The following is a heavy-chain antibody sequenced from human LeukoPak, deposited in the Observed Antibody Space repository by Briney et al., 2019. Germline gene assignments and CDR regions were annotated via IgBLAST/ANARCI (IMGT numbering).Heavy chain of an antibody. Sequence: GASVKVSCKASGYTFTSYYMHWVRQAPGQGLEWMGIINPSGGSTSYAQKFQGRVTMTRDTSTSTVYMELSSLRSEDTAVYYCARDGGVYYDSSGYYRPDYWGQGTLVTVSS. CDR2: INPSGGST. CDR1: GYTFTSYY. CDR3: ARDGGVYYDSSGYYRPDY. V-gene: IGHV1-46*01. D-gene: IGHD3-22*01. J-gene: IGHJ4*02.